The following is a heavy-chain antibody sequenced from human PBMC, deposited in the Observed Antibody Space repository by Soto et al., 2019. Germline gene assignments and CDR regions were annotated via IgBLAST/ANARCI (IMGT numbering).Heavy chain of an antibody. J-gene: IGHJ3*02. Sequence: PGGSLRLSCAASGFTFSSYAMHWVRQAPGKGLEWVAVISYDGSNKYYADSVKGRFTISRDNSKNTLYLQMNSLRAEDTAVYYYAKVALGGYYDSRGYRGAFDIWGQGTMVTVSS. D-gene: IGHD3-22*01. V-gene: IGHV3-30*14. CDR3: AKVALGGYYDSRGYRGAFDI. CDR1: GFTFSSYA. CDR2: ISYDGSNK.